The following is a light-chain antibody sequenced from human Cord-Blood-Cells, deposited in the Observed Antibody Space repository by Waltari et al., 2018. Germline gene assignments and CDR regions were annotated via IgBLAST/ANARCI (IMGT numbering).Light chain of an antibody. CDR1: SSDVGGYNY. CDR3: SSYTSSSTLV. Sequence: QSALTQPASVSGSPGQSITISCTGTSSDVGGYNYVSWYQQQPGKAPKLMIYDGSKRPSGVSNRCTGSKSGNTASLTISGLQAEDEADYYCSSYTSSSTLVFGGGTKLTVL. V-gene: IGLV2-14*01. CDR2: DGS. J-gene: IGLJ3*02.